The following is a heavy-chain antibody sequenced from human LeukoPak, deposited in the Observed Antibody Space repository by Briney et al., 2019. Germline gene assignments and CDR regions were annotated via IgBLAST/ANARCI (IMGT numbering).Heavy chain of an antibody. CDR1: GGSFRGHY. J-gene: IGHJ4*02. CDR2: IYSNGKT. Sequence: SETLSLTCAVYGGSFRGHYWGWIRQPPGRGLEWIASIYSNGKTYYNPSLKSRLTISVDTSKNQFSLKVGSVTAADTAFYYCARESWGGYYDDSGYYPLWGQGTLVTVSS. D-gene: IGHD3-9*01. CDR3: ARESWGGYYDDSGYYPL. V-gene: IGHV4-34*01.